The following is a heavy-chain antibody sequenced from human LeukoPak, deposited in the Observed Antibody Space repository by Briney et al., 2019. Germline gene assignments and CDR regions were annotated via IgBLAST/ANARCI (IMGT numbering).Heavy chain of an antibody. D-gene: IGHD6-19*01. CDR1: GINFSGYS. Sequence: GGSLRLSCAASGINFSGYSMNWVRQAPGKGLEWVSRISGTGGTTFYADSVKGRFTISRDNSKNTLYLQMNSLRAEDTAVYYCAKRLAMTGTYHFDYWGQGTLVTVSS. V-gene: IGHV3-23*01. J-gene: IGHJ4*02. CDR3: AKRLAMTGTYHFDY. CDR2: ISGTGGTT.